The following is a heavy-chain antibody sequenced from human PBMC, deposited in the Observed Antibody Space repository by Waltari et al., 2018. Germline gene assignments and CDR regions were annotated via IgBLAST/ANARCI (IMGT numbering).Heavy chain of an antibody. V-gene: IGHV4-59*01. CDR1: GGSISSYY. D-gene: IGHD5-18*01. Sequence: QVQLQESGPGLVKPSETLSLTCTVSGGSISSYYWSWIRQPPGKGLEWIGYIYYSGSTNYNPSLKSRVTISVDTSKNQFSLKLSSVTAADTAVYYCARESKYSYGNYYYYYMDVWGKGTTVTVSS. CDR3: ARESKYSYGNYYYYYMDV. J-gene: IGHJ6*03. CDR2: IYYSGST.